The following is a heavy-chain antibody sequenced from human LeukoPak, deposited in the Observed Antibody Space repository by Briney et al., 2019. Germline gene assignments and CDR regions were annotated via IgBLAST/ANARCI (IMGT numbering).Heavy chain of an antibody. CDR1: GGTFSSYA. J-gene: IGHJ4*02. D-gene: IGHD5-12*01. CDR3: AREKIVATIFDY. V-gene: IGHV1-69*04. CDR2: IIPILGIA. Sequence: ASVKVSCKASGGTFSSYAISWVRQAPGQGLEWMGRIIPILGIANYAQKFEGRVTITADKSTSTDYMELSSMRSEDTAVYYCAREKIVATIFDYWGQGALVTVCS.